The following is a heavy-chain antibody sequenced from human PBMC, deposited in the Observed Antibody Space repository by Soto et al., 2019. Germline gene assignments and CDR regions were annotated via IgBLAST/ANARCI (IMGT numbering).Heavy chain of an antibody. D-gene: IGHD2-2*01. CDR1: GRSISNGGDY. V-gene: IGHV4-31*11. Sequence: QVQLQESGPGLVKPSQTLSRTGAVSGRSISNGGDYWSWISQHPGKGLEWIGHMFYSWSTFYNQSLKSRVTLSRDTSTTQFSLKLTSVTSEDTAVYYCARLSTVVRPPGTLYMRGYDDGMDGWGRGTTVPVS. J-gene: IGHJ6*02. CDR2: MFYSWST. CDR3: ARLSTVVRPPGTLYMRGYDDGMDG.